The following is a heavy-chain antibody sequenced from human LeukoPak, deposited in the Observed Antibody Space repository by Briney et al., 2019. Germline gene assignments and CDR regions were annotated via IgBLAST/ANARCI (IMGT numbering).Heavy chain of an antibody. CDR2: TIPIFGTA. D-gene: IGHD4-17*01. CDR3: ARESPSYGDTYYFDY. CDR1: GGTFSSYA. J-gene: IGHJ4*02. Sequence: ASVKVSCKASGGTFSSYAISWVRQAPGQGLEWMGGTIPIFGTANYAQKFQGSVTITTDESTSTAYMELSSLRSEDTAVYYCARESPSYGDTYYFDYWGQGTLVTVSS. V-gene: IGHV1-69*05.